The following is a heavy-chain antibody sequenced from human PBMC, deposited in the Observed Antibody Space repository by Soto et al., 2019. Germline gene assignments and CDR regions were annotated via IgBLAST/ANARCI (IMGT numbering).Heavy chain of an antibody. CDR2: ISSSSSTI. Sequence: PGGSLRLSCAASGFTFSSYSMNWVRQAPGKGLEWVSYISSSSSTIYYADSVKGRFTNSRDNAKNSLYLKMNSLRDEDTAVYYCAREGGNLNWFDPWGQETLVTVSS. V-gene: IGHV3-48*02. D-gene: IGHD1-26*01. J-gene: IGHJ5*02. CDR1: GFTFSSYS. CDR3: AREGGNLNWFDP.